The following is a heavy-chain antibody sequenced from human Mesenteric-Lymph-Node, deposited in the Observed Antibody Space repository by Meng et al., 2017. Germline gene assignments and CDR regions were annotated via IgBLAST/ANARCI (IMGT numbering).Heavy chain of an antibody. Sequence: QVQLEESGPGLVKPSETLSLSCTVSGGSISSYDWSWIRQPPGKGLEWIGHIYYGGSTNYNPSLKSRVTISVDTSKNQFSLKLSSVTATDTAVYYCARQSGYFDYWGQGTLVTVSS. CDR3: ARQSGYFDY. J-gene: IGHJ4*02. CDR1: GGSISSYD. D-gene: IGHD3-10*01. CDR2: IYYGGST. V-gene: IGHV4-59*08.